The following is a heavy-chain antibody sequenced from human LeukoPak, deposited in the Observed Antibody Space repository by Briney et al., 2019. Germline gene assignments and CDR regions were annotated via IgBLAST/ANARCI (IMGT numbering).Heavy chain of an antibody. V-gene: IGHV4-61*02. CDR1: GGSISSGSYY. J-gene: IGHJ4*02. CDR2: IYTSGST. Sequence: SETLSLTCTVSGGSISSGSYYWSWIRQPAGEGLEWIGRIYTSGSTNYNPSLKSRVTISVDTSKNQFSLKLSSVTAADTAVYYCARNDFWSGYLDYWGQGTLVTVSS. CDR3: ARNDFWSGYLDY. D-gene: IGHD3-3*01.